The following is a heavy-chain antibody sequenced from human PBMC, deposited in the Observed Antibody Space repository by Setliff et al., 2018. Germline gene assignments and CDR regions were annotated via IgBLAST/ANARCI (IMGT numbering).Heavy chain of an antibody. V-gene: IGHV4-34*01. D-gene: IGHD6-6*01. CDR3: ARGRNVAARLLDS. CDR2: INHRGST. J-gene: IGHJ4*02. CDR1: GGTFSDYY. Sequence: PSETLSLTCAAYGGTFSDYYWTWIRQPPGKGLEWVGEINHRGSTNYNPSLKSRVTISVDTSKDQLSLKLISMAAADTAVYYCARGRNVAARLLDSWGQGTLVTVSS.